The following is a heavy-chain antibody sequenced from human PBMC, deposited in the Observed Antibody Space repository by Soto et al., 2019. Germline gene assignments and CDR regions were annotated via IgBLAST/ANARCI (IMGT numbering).Heavy chain of an antibody. CDR1: GFTFNNYA. V-gene: IGHV3-33*01. Sequence: QVQLVESGGGVVQPGRSLRLSCSASGFTFNNYAMHWVRQAPGKGLQWVAFIWYDGSNKYYADSVKGRFTISRDNSKNTVSLQMNSLRVEETAMYYCARDKVVGATTRLDYWGQGTLVTVSS. J-gene: IGHJ4*02. CDR2: IWYDGSNK. CDR3: ARDKVVGATTRLDY. D-gene: IGHD1-26*01.